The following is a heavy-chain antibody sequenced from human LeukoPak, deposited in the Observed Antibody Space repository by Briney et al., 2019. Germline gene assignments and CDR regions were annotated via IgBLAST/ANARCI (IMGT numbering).Heavy chain of an antibody. D-gene: IGHD6-13*01. CDR1: GGTFSSYA. V-gene: IGHV1-69*13. CDR3: ARVMVSSWDTDYYYYYMDV. CDR2: ITPIFGTT. J-gene: IGHJ6*03. Sequence: SVKVSCKASGGTFSSYAISWVRQAPGQGLEWMGGITPIFGTTNYAQKFQGRVTITADESTNTAYMELSSLRSEDTAVYYCARVMVSSWDTDYYYYYMDVWGKGTTVTISS.